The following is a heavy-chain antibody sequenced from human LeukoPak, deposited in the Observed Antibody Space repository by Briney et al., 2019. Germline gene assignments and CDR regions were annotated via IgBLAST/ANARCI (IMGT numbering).Heavy chain of an antibody. Sequence: GASVKVSCKASGGTFSSYAISWVRQAPGQGLEWMGGIIPIFGTANYAQKFQGRVTITADESTSTAYMELRSLRSDDTAVYYCARLPAVTIFDYYYYYMDVWGKGTTVTVSS. D-gene: IGHD3-3*01. J-gene: IGHJ6*03. CDR1: GGTFSSYA. CDR3: ARLPAVTIFDYYYYYMDV. V-gene: IGHV1-69*13. CDR2: IIPIFGTA.